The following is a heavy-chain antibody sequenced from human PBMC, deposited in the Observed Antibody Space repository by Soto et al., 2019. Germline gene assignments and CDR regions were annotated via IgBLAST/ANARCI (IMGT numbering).Heavy chain of an antibody. D-gene: IGHD3-22*01. CDR1: GFTFSSYG. CDR3: ARDPTRYYYYDSSGHYYYGMDV. Sequence: GGSLRLSCAASGFTFSSYGMHWVRQAPGKGLEWVAVIWYDGSNKYYADSVKGRFTISRDNSKNTLYLQMNSLRAEDTAVYYCARDPTRYYYYDSSGHYYYGMDVWGQGTTVTVSS. J-gene: IGHJ6*02. CDR2: IWYDGSNK. V-gene: IGHV3-33*01.